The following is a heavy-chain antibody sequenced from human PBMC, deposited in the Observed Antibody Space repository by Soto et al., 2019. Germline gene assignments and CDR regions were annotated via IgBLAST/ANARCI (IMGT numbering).Heavy chain of an antibody. J-gene: IGHJ4*02. D-gene: IGHD3-22*01. CDR2: INSDGSST. CDR1: GFTFISYW. CDR3: ARVPWYYDSSGHFDY. Sequence: WGSLRLSCAASGFTFISYWIHFFRQSPLKGLVWVSRINSDGSSTSYADSVKGRFTISRDNAKNTLYLQMNSLRAEDTAVYYCARVPWYYDSSGHFDYWGQGTLVTVSS. V-gene: IGHV3-74*01.